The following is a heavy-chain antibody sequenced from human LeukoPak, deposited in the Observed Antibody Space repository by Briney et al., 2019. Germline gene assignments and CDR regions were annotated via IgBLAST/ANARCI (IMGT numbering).Heavy chain of an antibody. D-gene: IGHD5-18*01. J-gene: IGHJ4*02. Sequence: PGGSLRLSCAASGFYFSSYAMSWVRQAPGKGLEWVAGIFGSGGSPHYADPVKGRFTISRDNSRNTVYLQINSLRAEDTAVYYCGKTTVGYSSGQKPAWPVDYWGQGTLVTVSS. V-gene: IGHV3-23*01. CDR1: GFYFSSYA. CDR2: IFGSGGSP. CDR3: GKTTVGYSSGQKPAWPVDY.